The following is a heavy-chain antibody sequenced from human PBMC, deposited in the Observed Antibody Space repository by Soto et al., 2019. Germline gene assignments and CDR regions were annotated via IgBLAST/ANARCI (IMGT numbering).Heavy chain of an antibody. D-gene: IGHD5-18*01. CDR3: ARPLRGYSYELRGLYPQY. J-gene: IGHJ4*02. Sequence: QVQLVESGGGVVQPGRSLRLSCAASGFTFSSYAMHWVRQAPGKGLEWVAVISYDGSNKYYADSVKGRFTISRVNSKNALYLEMNGLRSEATAVYYCARPLRGYSYELRGLYPQYWGQGRLVTVSS. V-gene: IGHV3-30-3*01. CDR2: ISYDGSNK. CDR1: GFTFSSYA.